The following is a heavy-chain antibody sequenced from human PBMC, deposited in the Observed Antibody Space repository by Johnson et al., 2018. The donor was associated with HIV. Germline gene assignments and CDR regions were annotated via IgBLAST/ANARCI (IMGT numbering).Heavy chain of an antibody. D-gene: IGHD1-26*01. CDR2: ISWDGGST. J-gene: IGHJ3*02. CDR3: ARGGVGVQNIHDPFDI. V-gene: IGHV3-20*04. Sequence: VQLVESGGGVVRPGGSLRLSCAASGFTFDDYGMSWVRQAPGKGLEWVSLISWDGGSTYYADSVKGRFTISRDNSKNSLYLQMNSLGADDTALYYCARGGVGVQNIHDPFDIWGQGTMVTVSS. CDR1: GFTFDDYG.